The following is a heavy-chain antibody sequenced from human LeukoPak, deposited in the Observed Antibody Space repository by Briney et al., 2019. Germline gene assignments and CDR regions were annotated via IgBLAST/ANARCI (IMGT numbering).Heavy chain of an antibody. Sequence: SETLSLTCTVSGGSISSSSYYWGWIRQPPGKGLEWIGSIYHSGSTYYNPSLKSRVTISVDTSKNQFSLKLSSVTAADTAVYYCAKINSRKYYFDYWGQGTLVTVSS. CDR3: AKINSRKYYFDY. V-gene: IGHV4-39*07. CDR2: IYHSGST. CDR1: GGSISSSSYY. J-gene: IGHJ4*02. D-gene: IGHD6-13*01.